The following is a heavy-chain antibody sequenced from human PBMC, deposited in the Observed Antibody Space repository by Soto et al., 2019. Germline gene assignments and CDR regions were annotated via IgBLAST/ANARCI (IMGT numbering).Heavy chain of an antibody. CDR2: ISSSNSTI. CDR3: ATEVSDAFDI. Sequence: PGGSLRLSCAASGFTFSSYSMNWVRQAPGKGLEWVSYISSSNSTIYYADSVNGRFTISRDNAKNSLYLQMNSLRSVDSAVYYCATEVSDAFDIWGQGTMVTVSS. V-gene: IGHV3-48*01. D-gene: IGHD1-20*01. CDR1: GFTFSSYS. J-gene: IGHJ3*02.